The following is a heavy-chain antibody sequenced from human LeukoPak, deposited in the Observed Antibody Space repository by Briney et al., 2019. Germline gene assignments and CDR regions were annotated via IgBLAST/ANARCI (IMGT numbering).Heavy chain of an antibody. D-gene: IGHD6-13*01. Sequence: ASVKVSCKASGYTFTSYGISWVRQAPGQGLEWMGWISTYNGNTNYAQKFQGRVTMTTDTSTSIAYMELRSLRSDDTAIYYCAREGYSSIWYPRRYFDLWGRGTLVTVSS. CDR1: GYTFTSYG. J-gene: IGHJ2*01. CDR3: AREGYSSIWYPRRYFDL. V-gene: IGHV1-18*04. CDR2: ISTYNGNT.